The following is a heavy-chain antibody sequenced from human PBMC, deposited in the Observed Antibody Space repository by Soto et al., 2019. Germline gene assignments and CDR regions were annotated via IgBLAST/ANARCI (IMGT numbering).Heavy chain of an antibody. Sequence: QVRLQQWGAGLLKPSETLSLTCAVYGGSSSGWYWTWIRQSPVKGLEWIGEITSRNTNYHQSLKSRVTISAATSKNQFSLKLRSMTAADTAVYYCARGPYSRGVGATNPSHWGQGTLVTVSS. V-gene: IGHV4-34*01. J-gene: IGHJ4*02. CDR1: GGSSSGWY. CDR3: ARGPYSRGVGATNPSH. CDR2: ITSRNT. D-gene: IGHD1-26*01.